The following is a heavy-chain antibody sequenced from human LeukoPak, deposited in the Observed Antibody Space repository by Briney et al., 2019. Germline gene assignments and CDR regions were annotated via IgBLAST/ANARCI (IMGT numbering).Heavy chain of an antibody. CDR2: ITGGGGVT. J-gene: IGHJ4*02. Sequence: GGSLRLSCAASGFTFSSYGMSWVRQAPGKGLEWVSAITGGGGVTYYAASVKGRFTISRENSKNTLYLQMNGLRGEETALYYCAKTSGWPYYFGYWGQGTLVTVSS. CDR1: GFTFSSYG. V-gene: IGHV3-23*01. CDR3: AKTSGWPYYFGY. D-gene: IGHD6-19*01.